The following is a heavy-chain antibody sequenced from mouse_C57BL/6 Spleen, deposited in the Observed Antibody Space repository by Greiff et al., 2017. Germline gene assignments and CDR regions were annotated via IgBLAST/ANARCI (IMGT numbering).Heavy chain of an antibody. Sequence: EVKLMESGEGLVKPGGSLKLSCAASGFTFSSYAMSWVRQTPEKRLEWVAYISSGGDYIYYADTVKGRFTISRDNARNTLYLQMSSLKSEDTAMYYCTRARYSNSYYFDYWGQGTTLTVSS. V-gene: IGHV5-9-1*02. J-gene: IGHJ2*01. CDR2: ISSGGDYI. D-gene: IGHD2-5*01. CDR1: GFTFSSYA. CDR3: TRARYSNSYYFDY.